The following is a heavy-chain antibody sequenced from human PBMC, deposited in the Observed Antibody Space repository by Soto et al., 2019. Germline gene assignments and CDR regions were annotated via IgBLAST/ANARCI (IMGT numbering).Heavy chain of an antibody. CDR2: ISATSTYI. CDR1: GFTFSTYC. CDR3: VRDFSRIVGATADAFDV. D-gene: IGHD1-26*01. V-gene: IGHV3-21*01. Sequence: GGSLRLSCAASGFTFSTYCTNWVRQAPGKGLEWVSSISATSTYIYYADSVKGRFSISRDNAKNSLYLQINSLRAEDTAVYYCVRDFSRIVGATADAFDVWGQGTMVTVSS. J-gene: IGHJ3*01.